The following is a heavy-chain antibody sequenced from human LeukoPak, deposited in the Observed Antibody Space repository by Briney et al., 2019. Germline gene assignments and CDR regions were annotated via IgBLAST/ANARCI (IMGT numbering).Heavy chain of an antibody. Sequence: EASVNVSCTASGYTFTDYYMHWVRQAPGQGFEWMGWINPNDGDTNYAQKFQGRVTMTRDTSISTAHMEVSRLRSDDTAVYYCARANFLYCSSSTCLFDYWGQGTLVTVSS. D-gene: IGHD2-2*01. CDR1: GYTFTDYY. CDR3: ARANFLYCSSSTCLFDY. CDR2: INPNDGDT. J-gene: IGHJ4*02. V-gene: IGHV1-2*02.